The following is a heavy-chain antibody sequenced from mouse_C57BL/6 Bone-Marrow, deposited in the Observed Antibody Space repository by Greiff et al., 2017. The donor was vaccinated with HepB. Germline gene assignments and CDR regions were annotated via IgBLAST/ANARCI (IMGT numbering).Heavy chain of an antibody. V-gene: IGHV7-1*01. CDR3: ARDAFGDYAFDY. J-gene: IGHJ2*01. D-gene: IGHD2-4*01. CDR2: SRNKANDYTT. CDR1: GFTFSDFY. Sequence: EVKLVESGGGLVQSGRSLRLSCATSGFTFSDFYMEWVRQAPGKGLEWIAASRNKANDYTTEYSASVKGRFIVSRDTSQSILYLQMNALRAEDTAIYYCARDAFGDYAFDYWGQGTTLTVSS.